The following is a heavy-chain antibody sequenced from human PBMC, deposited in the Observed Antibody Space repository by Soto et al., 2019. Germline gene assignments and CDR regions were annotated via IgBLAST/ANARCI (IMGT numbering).Heavy chain of an antibody. Sequence: SVKVSCKVSGCSFTNYVISWVRQAPGHGLEWLGRIIPIFNSTKYAQSLQGRVTITADKSTSTASLEVTSLRADDTAVYYCAKDRRAGGNYGFYFDFWGQGALVTVSS. J-gene: IGHJ5*01. D-gene: IGHD1-7*01. CDR2: IIPIFNST. V-gene: IGHV1-69*06. CDR1: GCSFTNYV. CDR3: AKDRRAGGNYGFYFDF.